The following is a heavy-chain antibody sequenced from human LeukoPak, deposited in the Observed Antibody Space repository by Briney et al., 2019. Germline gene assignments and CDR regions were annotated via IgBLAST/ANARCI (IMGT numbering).Heavy chain of an antibody. CDR2: IDPDTGDT. J-gene: IGHJ4*02. CDR3: ARAGHNSNSGGYDF. V-gene: IGHV1-2*02. Sequence: ASVTVSCRPSGYTFIDHYLHWVRQAPGQGVESLGWIDPDTGDTNYQQKFQGRLTMTRDKSSSTAYMEVNRLRSDDTAVYYCARAGHNSNSGGYDFWGLGTLVTVSS. D-gene: IGHD3-22*01. CDR1: GYTFIDHY.